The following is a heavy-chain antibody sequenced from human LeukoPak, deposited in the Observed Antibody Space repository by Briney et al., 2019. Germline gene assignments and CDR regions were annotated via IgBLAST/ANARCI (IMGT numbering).Heavy chain of an antibody. Sequence: GESLRLSCAASGFTFSSYAMSWVRQAPGKGLELVSAISGSGGSTYYPDPEKGRCTISRDNSKNTLYLQMNSLRAEDTAVYYCAKTAPDSSSWYWGDYFDYWGQGTLVTVSS. CDR3: AKTAPDSSSWYWGDYFDY. V-gene: IGHV3-23*01. D-gene: IGHD6-13*01. J-gene: IGHJ4*02. CDR2: ISGSGGST. CDR1: GFTFSSYA.